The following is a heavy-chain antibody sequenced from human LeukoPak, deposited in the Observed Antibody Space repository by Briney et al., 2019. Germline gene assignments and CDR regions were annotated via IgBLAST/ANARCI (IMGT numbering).Heavy chain of an antibody. CDR2: ISGSGDST. D-gene: IGHD3-16*01. Sequence: PGGSLRLSCAASGFTFSSYAMSWVCQAPGKGLEWVSVISGSGDSTYYADSVKGRFTISRDNSKNTLYLQMNSLRAEDTAAYYCAKGLMEYFQHWGQGTLVTVSS. CDR3: AKGLMEYFQH. J-gene: IGHJ1*01. V-gene: IGHV3-23*01. CDR1: GFTFSSYA.